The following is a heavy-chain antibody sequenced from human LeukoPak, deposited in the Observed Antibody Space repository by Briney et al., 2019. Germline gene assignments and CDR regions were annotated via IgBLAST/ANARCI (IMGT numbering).Heavy chain of an antibody. CDR2: MNTTGST. CDR1: GDSISIGSYY. V-gene: IGHV4-61*09. J-gene: IGHJ4*02. CDR3: ARDWDY. Sequence: SQTLSLTCTVSGDSISIGSYYWSWIRQPAGKGLEWIGHMNTTGSTKYNPSLKSRVTISVDTSNNQFSLKLSSVTAADTAAYYCARDWDYWGQGTLVTVSS.